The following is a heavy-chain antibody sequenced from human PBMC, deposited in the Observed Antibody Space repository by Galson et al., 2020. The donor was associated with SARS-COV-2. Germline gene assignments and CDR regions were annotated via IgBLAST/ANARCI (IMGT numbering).Heavy chain of an antibody. V-gene: IGHV1-18*04. CDR2: IYIYNGIT. CDR1: GYTFSSYG. Sequence: ASVKVSCKASGYTFSSYGISWVRQAPGQGLEWMGWIYIYNGITNYAQKLQGRVTMTTETSTSTAYMDLRSLRSDAPAVYYCAGVPCWYYGSGSPFDYWGQGTLVTVSS. CDR3: AGVPCWYYGSGSPFDY. J-gene: IGHJ4*02. D-gene: IGHD3-10*01.